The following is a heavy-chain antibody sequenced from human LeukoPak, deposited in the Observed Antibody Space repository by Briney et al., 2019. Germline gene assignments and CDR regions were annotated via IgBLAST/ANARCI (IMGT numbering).Heavy chain of an antibody. CDR2: FDPEDGET. D-gene: IGHD5-24*01. J-gene: IGHJ4*02. CDR1: GYTLTELS. CDR3: ATAGYRDGYNAGYFDY. V-gene: IGHV1-24*01. Sequence: ASVKVSCKVSGYTLTELSMHWVRQSPGKGLEWMGGFDPEDGETIYAQKFQGRVTMTEDTSTDTAYMELSSLRSEDTAVYYCATAGYRDGYNAGYFDYWGQGTLVTVSS.